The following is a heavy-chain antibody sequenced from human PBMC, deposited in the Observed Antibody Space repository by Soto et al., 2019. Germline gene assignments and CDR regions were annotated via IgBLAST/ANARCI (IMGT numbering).Heavy chain of an antibody. J-gene: IGHJ3*02. V-gene: IGHV1-18*01. CDR3: ARDIYGGNCCDAFDI. Sequence: QAQLVQSGAEVKKPGASVNISCKASGYTFTNNGFIWVRQAPGHGLEWVGWISPYNGKTEYAQNLQGRVTMTRDKPTSTAYLELRGLRSDDTAVYYCARDIYGGNCCDAFDIWGQGTMVTVSS. CDR2: ISPYNGKT. D-gene: IGHD1-20*01. CDR1: GYTFTNNG.